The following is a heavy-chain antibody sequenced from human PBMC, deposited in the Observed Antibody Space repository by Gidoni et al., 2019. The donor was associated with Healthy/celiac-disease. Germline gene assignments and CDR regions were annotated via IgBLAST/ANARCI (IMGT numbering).Heavy chain of an antibody. V-gene: IGHV4-39*01. CDR2: IYYSGST. CDR3: ARQYIVVVVAATTGNNWFDP. D-gene: IGHD2-15*01. CDR1: GGSISSSSSY. J-gene: IGHJ5*02. Sequence: QLQLQESGPGLVKPSETLSLTCTVSGGSISSSSSYWCWIRQPPGKGLEWIGSIYYSGSTYYNPSLKSRVTISVDTSKNQFSLKLSSVTAADTAVYYCARQYIVVVVAATTGNNWFDPWGQGTLVTVSS.